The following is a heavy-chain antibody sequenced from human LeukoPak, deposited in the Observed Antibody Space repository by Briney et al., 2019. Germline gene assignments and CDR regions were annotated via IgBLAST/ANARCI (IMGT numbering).Heavy chain of an antibody. J-gene: IGHJ4*02. CDR1: GGSFSDYY. D-gene: IGHD3-3*02. CDR2: IIHSGAT. CDR3: ARGRFSVYYFDY. Sequence: SETLSLTCGASGGSFSDYYWSWIRQPPGKGLEWIGEIIHSGATSSNPSLKSRATISMDPSKNQFSLKLSSVTAADTAVYYCARGRFSVYYFDYWGQGSLVTVSS. V-gene: IGHV4-34*01.